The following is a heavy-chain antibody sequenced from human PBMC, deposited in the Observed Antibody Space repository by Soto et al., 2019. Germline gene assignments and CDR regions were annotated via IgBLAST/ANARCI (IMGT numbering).Heavy chain of an antibody. CDR2: IYYSGST. CDR3: ASSSSGGPGHYYYYGMDV. D-gene: IGHD6-6*01. CDR1: GGSISSSSYY. J-gene: IGHJ6*02. V-gene: IGHV4-39*01. Sequence: SATLSLTCTVSGGSISSSSYYWGWIRQPPGKGLEWIGSIYYSGSTYYNPSLKSRVTISVDTSKNQFSLKLSSVTAADTAVYYCASSSSGGPGHYYYYGMDVWGQGTTVTVSS.